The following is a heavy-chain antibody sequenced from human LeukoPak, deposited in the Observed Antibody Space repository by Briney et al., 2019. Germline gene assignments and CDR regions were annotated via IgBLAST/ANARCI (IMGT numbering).Heavy chain of an antibody. CDR1: GASISSGGYY. Sequence: SETLSLTCTVSGASISSGGYYWSWIRQHPGKGLEWIGYIYCSGSTYYNPSLKSRVTISVDTSKNQFSLKLSSVTAADTAVYYCARVLTDILTGYYPDAFDIWGQGTMVTVSS. D-gene: IGHD3-9*01. CDR2: IYCSGST. CDR3: ARVLTDILTGYYPDAFDI. J-gene: IGHJ3*02. V-gene: IGHV4-31*03.